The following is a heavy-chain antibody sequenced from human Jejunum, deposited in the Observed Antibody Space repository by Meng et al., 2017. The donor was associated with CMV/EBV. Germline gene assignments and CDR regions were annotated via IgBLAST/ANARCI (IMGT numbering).Heavy chain of an antibody. D-gene: IGHD4-17*01. CDR3: AKRGYGDYYYYYGMDV. CDR1: LTISSYW. J-gene: IGHJ6*02. CDR2: KKQDGSEK. V-gene: IGHV3-7*01. Sequence: LTISSYWMSWVRQDTGKGLEWGANKKQDGSEKYYVDSVKGRFTISRDNAKNSLYLQMNSLRAEDTAVYYCAKRGYGDYYYYYGMDVWGQGTTVTVSS.